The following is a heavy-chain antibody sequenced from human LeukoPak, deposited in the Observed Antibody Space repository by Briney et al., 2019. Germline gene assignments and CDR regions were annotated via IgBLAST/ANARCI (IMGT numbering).Heavy chain of an antibody. V-gene: IGHV4-30-2*01. CDR1: GGSISSGGYS. CDR3: ARGSKYSSGWYRY. J-gene: IGHJ4*02. D-gene: IGHD6-19*01. CDR2: IYHSGST. Sequence: SQTLSLTCAVSGGSISSGGYSWSWIRQPPGKGLEWIGYIYHSGSTYYNPSLKSRVTISVDRSKNQFSLKLSSVTAADTAVYYCARGSKYSSGWYRYWGQGTLVTVSS.